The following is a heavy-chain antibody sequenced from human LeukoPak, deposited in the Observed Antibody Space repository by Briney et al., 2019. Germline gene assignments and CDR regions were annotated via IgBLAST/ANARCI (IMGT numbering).Heavy chain of an antibody. V-gene: IGHV3-48*03. D-gene: IGHD5-24*01. J-gene: IGHJ4*02. CDR3: ARGMEMATMEYFDY. Sequence: PGGSLRLSCAASGFTFSSYEMNWVRQAPAKGQEWVSYISSSGSTIYYADSVKGRFTISRDNAKNSLYLQMNSLRDEDTAVYYCARGMEMATMEYFDYWGQGTLVTVSS. CDR1: GFTFSSYE. CDR2: ISSSGSTI.